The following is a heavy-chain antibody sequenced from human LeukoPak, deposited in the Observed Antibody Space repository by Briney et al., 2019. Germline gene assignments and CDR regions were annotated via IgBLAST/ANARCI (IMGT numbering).Heavy chain of an antibody. CDR2: IYTSGST. CDR3: ARDREVYGSGSYYSHLDY. CDR1: GGSISSGTYY. J-gene: IGHJ4*02. Sequence: SETLSLTCTVSGGSISSGTYYWSWIRQPAGKGLERIGRIYTSGSTNYNPSLKSRVTISIDTSKNQFSLKLSSVTAADTAVYYCARDREVYGSGSYYSHLDYWGQGTLVTVSS. D-gene: IGHD3-10*01. V-gene: IGHV4-61*02.